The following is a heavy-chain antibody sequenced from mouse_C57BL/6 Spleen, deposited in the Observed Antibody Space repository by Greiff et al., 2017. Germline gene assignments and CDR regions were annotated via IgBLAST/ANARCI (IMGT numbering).Heavy chain of an antibody. CDR1: GFTFTDYY. D-gene: IGHD2-1*01. Sequence: EVHLVESGGGLVQPGGSLSLSCAASGFTFTDYYMSWVRQPPGKALEWLGFIRNKANGYTTEYSASVKGRFTISRDNSQSILYLQMNALRAEDSATYYCARYSNRLWYFDVWGTGTTVTVSS. V-gene: IGHV7-3*01. CDR3: ARYSNRLWYFDV. CDR2: IRNKANGYTT. J-gene: IGHJ1*03.